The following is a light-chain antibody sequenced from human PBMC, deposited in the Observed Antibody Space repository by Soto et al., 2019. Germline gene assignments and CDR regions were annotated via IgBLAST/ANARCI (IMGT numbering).Light chain of an antibody. Sequence: QSVLTQPPSASGTPGQRVIITCSGGSSNVERNYVYWYQHLPGTAPKLLIYRDDQRPSGVPDRFSGSKSGTSASLAISGLRCEDEAAYYCAVWDDRLSGLFGGGTKLTVL. CDR3: AVWDDRLSGL. V-gene: IGLV1-47*01. CDR1: SSNVERNY. CDR2: RDD. J-gene: IGLJ3*02.